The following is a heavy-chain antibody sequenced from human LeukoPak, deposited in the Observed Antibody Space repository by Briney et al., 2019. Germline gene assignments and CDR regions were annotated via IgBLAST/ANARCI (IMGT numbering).Heavy chain of an antibody. D-gene: IGHD2-2*01. CDR2: IKQDGSEK. V-gene: IGHV3-7*01. Sequence: GGSLRLSCAASGFTFSSYWMSWVRQAPGKGLEWVAKIKQDGSEKYYVDSVKGGFTISRDNAKNSLSLQMNSLRAEDTAVYYCARDQGYCTSASCRGDAFDVWGQGSMVSVSS. CDR1: GFTFSSYW. J-gene: IGHJ3*01. CDR3: ARDQGYCTSASCRGDAFDV.